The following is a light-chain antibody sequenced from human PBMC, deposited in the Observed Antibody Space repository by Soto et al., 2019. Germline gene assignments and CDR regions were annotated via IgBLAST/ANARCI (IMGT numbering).Light chain of an antibody. J-gene: IGKJ1*01. CDR2: DAS. CDR1: QTVTNNY. V-gene: IGKV3-20*01. Sequence: EIVLPQSPGTLSLSPGERATLFCRASQTVTNNYIAWYQQKPGQPPRLLIDDASRRASGIPDRFSGSGSGTDFTLTISRLEPEDFAVYYCQQCATSPLTFGQGTKV. CDR3: QQCATSPLT.